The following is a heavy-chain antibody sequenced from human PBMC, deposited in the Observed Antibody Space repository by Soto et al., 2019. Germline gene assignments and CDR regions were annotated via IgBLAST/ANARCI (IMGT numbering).Heavy chain of an antibody. Sequence: PSETLSLTCAVYGGSFSGYYWSWIRQPPGKGLEWIGEINHSGSTNYNPSLKSRVTISVDKSKNQFSLKLSSVTAADTAVYYCARGGTEFDWEIYGLDVWGQGTTVTVSS. V-gene: IGHV4-34*01. J-gene: IGHJ6*02. CDR2: INHSGST. CDR3: ARGGTEFDWEIYGLDV. CDR1: GGSFSGYY. D-gene: IGHD3-9*01.